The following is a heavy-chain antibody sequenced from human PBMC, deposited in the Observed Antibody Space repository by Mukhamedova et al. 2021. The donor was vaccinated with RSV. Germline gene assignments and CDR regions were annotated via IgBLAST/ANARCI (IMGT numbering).Heavy chain of an antibody. J-gene: IGHJ4*01. CDR3: ARALGGSGWPYYFDY. D-gene: IGHD6-19*01. V-gene: IGHV1-69*01. CDR2: IIPIFGTA. Sequence: APGQGLEWMGGIIPIFGTANYAQKFQGRVTITADESTSTAYMELSSLRSEDTAVYYCARALGGSGWPYYFDYWG.